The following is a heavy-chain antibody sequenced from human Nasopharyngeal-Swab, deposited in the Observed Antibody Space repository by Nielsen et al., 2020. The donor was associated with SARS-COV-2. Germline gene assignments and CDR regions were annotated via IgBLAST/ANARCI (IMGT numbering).Heavy chain of an antibody. V-gene: IGHV4-31*02. CDR3: ARGAIDYYDSSGYGD. CDR2: IYYSGST. Sequence: PGKGLEWIGYIYYSGSTYYNPSLKSRVTISVDTSKNQFSLKLSSVTAADTAVYYCARGAIDYYDSSGYGDWGQGTLVTVSP. J-gene: IGHJ4*02. D-gene: IGHD3-22*01.